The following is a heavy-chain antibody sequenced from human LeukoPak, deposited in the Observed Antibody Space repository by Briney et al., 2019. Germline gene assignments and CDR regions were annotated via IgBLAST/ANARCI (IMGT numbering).Heavy chain of an antibody. D-gene: IGHD3-16*02. CDR2: ISNDGSNK. J-gene: IGHJ4*02. V-gene: IGHV3-30*04. CDR3: AREWHTGLIAY. CDR1: GFTFSSYA. Sequence: GGSLRLSCAASGFTFSSYAMHWVCQAPGKGLECVAVISNDGSNKSYADSVKGRFTISRDNSKNTLYLQMNSLRAEDTAVYYCAREWHTGLIAYWGQGTLVTVSS.